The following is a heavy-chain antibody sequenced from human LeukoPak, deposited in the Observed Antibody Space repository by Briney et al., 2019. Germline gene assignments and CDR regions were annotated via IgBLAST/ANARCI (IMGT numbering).Heavy chain of an antibody. CDR2: ISSGTSYI. J-gene: IGHJ6*03. Sequence: GGSLRLSCAASGFTFNTYTMNWVRQAPGKGLEWVSSISSGTSYIYYADSVKGRFTISRDNAKNSLYLQMNSLRDEDTAVYYCARDPYSGSYGDYYYYYMDVWGKGTTVTISS. CDR3: ARDPYSGSYGDYYYYYMDV. CDR1: GFTFNTYT. V-gene: IGHV3-21*01. D-gene: IGHD1-26*01.